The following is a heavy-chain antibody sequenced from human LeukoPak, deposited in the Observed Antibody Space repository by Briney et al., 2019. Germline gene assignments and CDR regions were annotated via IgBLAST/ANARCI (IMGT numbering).Heavy chain of an antibody. CDR3: ARRGTTYCTVDSCHPNWFDP. D-gene: IGHD2-15*01. CDR1: GFTFSDYY. J-gene: IGHJ5*02. CDR2: INGSSSDT. Sequence: GGSLRLSCAASGFTFSDYYMTWIRQAAGRGLEWISYINGSSSDTKYAESVKGRCTISRDNAKNSLYLLMNSLRAEDTAVYYCARRGTTYCTVDSCHPNWFDPWGQGTLVTVSS. V-gene: IGHV3-11*03.